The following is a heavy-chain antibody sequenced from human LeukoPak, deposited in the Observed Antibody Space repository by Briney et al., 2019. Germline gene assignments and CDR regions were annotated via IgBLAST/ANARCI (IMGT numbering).Heavy chain of an antibody. CDR2: ISGSGGST. Sequence: GGSLRLSCAASGFTFSSYAMSWVRQAPGKGLEWVSAISGSGGSTYYADSVKGRFTISRDNSKNTLYLQMNSLRAEDTAVYYCAKTDADEYYDFWSGYIYNFDYWGQGTLVTVSS. J-gene: IGHJ4*02. CDR3: AKTDADEYYDFWSGYIYNFDY. D-gene: IGHD3-3*01. CDR1: GFTFSSYA. V-gene: IGHV3-23*01.